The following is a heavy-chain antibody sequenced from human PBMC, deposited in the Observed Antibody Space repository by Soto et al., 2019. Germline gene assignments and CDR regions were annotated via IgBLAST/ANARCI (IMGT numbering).Heavy chain of an antibody. D-gene: IGHD5-18*01. CDR2: ISWNSGII. J-gene: IGHJ4*02. Sequence: SLKISCAASGFTFDDYAMHWVRQAPGKGLEWVSGISWNSGIIDYADSVKGRFTISRDNAKNSLYLQMNSLRAEDTALYYCAKGYSYGVLEPLGYWGQGTLVTVSS. CDR3: AKGYSYGVLEPLGY. CDR1: GFTFDDYA. V-gene: IGHV3-9*01.